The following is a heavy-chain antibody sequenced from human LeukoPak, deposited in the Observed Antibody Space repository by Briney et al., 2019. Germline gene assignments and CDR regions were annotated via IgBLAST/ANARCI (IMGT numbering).Heavy chain of an antibody. CDR1: GFTFSSYA. CDR2: ISGCGGST. V-gene: IGHV3-23*01. D-gene: IGHD4-17*01. J-gene: IGHJ4*02. Sequence: GGSLRLSCAASGFTFSSYAMSWVRQAPGKGLEWVSAISGCGGSTYYADSVKGRFTISRDNSKNTLYLQMNSLRAEDTAVYYCARDDYGDYAQASDYWGQGTLVTVSS. CDR3: ARDDYGDYAQASDY.